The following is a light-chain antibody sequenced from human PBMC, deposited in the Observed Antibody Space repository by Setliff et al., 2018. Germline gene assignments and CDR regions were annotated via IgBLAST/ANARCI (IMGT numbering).Light chain of an antibody. J-gene: IGKJ1*01. Sequence: DIQMTQSPSSLSASVGDRVTITCRASQSISIYLNWYQQKPGKAPKLLIYAASSLQSGVPSTFSGSGSGTDFTLTISSLQPEDVATYYCQQCYTTPRTFGQGTKVDIK. CDR2: AAS. CDR3: QQCYTTPRT. CDR1: QSISIY. V-gene: IGKV1-39*01.